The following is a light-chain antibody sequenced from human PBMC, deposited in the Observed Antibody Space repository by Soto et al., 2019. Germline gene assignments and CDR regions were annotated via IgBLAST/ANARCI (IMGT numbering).Light chain of an antibody. J-gene: IGLJ2*01. V-gene: IGLV1-44*01. CDR2: NNN. CDR1: SSNIGSNT. CDR3: AGWDDSLNGVV. Sequence: QPVLTQPPSASGTPGQRVTISCSGSSSNIGSNTVNWYQQLPGTAPKLLIYNNNQRPSGVPDRFSGSKSGTSASLASSGLQSEDEADYYCAGWDDSLNGVVFGGGTKLTVL.